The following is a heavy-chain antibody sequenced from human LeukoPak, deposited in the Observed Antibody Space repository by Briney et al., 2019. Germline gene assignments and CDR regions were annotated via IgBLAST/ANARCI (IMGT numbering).Heavy chain of an antibody. V-gene: IGHV3-15*01. D-gene: IGHD3-10*01. CDR2: IKSKTDGRTT. J-gene: IGHJ3*02. CDR3: TGRSLLLWFGELPNAFDI. Sequence: GGSLRLSCAASGFTFSNAWMSWVRQAPGKRLEWVGRIKSKTDGRTTDYAAPVKGRFTISRDDSKNTLYLQMNSLKSEDTAVYYCTGRSLLLWFGELPNAFDIWGQGTMVTVSS. CDR1: GFTFSNAW.